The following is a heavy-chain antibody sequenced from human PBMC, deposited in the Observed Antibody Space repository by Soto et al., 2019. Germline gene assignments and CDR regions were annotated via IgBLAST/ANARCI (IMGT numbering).Heavy chain of an antibody. CDR2: ISYDGSNK. D-gene: IGHD4-17*01. J-gene: IGHJ6*02. V-gene: IGHV3-30-3*01. Sequence: GGSLRLSCAASGFTFSSYAMHWVRQAPGKGLEWVAVISYDGSNKYYADSVKGRFTISRDNSKNTLYLQMNSLRAEDTAVYYCARDTDQTQGGYYYYGMDVWGQGTTVTVSS. CDR1: GFTFSSYA. CDR3: ARDTDQTQGGYYYYGMDV.